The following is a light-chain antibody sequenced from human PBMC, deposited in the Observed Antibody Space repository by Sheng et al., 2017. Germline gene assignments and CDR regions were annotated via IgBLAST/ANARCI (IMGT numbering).Light chain of an antibody. CDR1: SSNIGAGYD. V-gene: IGLV1-40*01. CDR2: GNI. CDR3: QSHDSSLSAVI. J-gene: IGLJ2*01. Sequence: QSVLTQPPSVSGAPGQRVTISCTGSSSNIGAGYDIHWYQQLPGTAPKLLIYGNINRPSGVPDRFSGSKSGTSASLAITGLQAEDEADYYCQSHDSSLSAVIFGGGTKLTVL.